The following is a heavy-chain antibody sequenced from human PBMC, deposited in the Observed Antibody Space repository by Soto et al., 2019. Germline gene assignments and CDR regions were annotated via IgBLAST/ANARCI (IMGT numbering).Heavy chain of an antibody. D-gene: IGHD2-8*01. V-gene: IGHV3-74*01. Sequence: PRRSLALSCATSGFTFSSYPIHWVRQAPGKGPVWVSRITEDGSGTTYADSVKGRFTVTRDNAKNTMYLQMSGLGAEDTAVYHCVRGTNGWRGMDYWGQGPLVTVSS. CDR3: VRGTNGWRGMDY. CDR2: ITEDGSGT. J-gene: IGHJ4*02. CDR1: GFTFSSYP.